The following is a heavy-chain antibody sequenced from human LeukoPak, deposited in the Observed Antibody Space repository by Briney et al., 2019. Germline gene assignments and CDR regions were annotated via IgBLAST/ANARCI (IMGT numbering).Heavy chain of an antibody. CDR3: ARGAYGSGYRPYYFDY. CDR1: GFTFRLYA. Sequence: GGSLRLSCAASGFTFRLYAMSWVRQAPGKGLEWVSGLDGDSGRTYYADSVKGRFTVSRDNSKNTLYLQMHSLRAEDTAVYYCARGAYGSGYRPYYFDYWGQGTLVTVSS. D-gene: IGHD6-19*01. CDR2: LDGDSGRT. J-gene: IGHJ4*02. V-gene: IGHV3-23*01.